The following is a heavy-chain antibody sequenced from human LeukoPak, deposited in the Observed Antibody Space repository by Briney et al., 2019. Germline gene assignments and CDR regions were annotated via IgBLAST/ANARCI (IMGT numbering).Heavy chain of an antibody. J-gene: IGHJ4*02. CDR1: GYTFTSYG. D-gene: IGHD5-18*01. V-gene: IGHV1-18*01. CDR3: ARNQVDTAMALIDC. Sequence: GASVKVSCKASGYTFTSYGISWVRQAPGQGLEWMGWISAYNGNTNYAQKLQGRATMTTDTSTSTAYMELRSLRSDDTAVYYCARNQVDTAMALIDCWGQGTLVTVSS. CDR2: ISAYNGNT.